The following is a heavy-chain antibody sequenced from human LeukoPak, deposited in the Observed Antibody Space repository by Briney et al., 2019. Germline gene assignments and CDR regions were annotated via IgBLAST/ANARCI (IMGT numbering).Heavy chain of an antibody. D-gene: IGHD3-22*01. CDR2: IYNGGST. CDR1: GFTVSSKY. CDR3: ARDNYESSGYYSYNWFDP. J-gene: IGHJ5*02. Sequence: GGSLRLSCAASGFTVSSKYMSWVGQAPGKGLEWVSVIYNGGSTYYADSVKGRFTISRDNSTNTLYLQMNSLRAEDTALYYCARDNYESSGYYSYNWFDPWGQGTLVTVSS. V-gene: IGHV3-53*01.